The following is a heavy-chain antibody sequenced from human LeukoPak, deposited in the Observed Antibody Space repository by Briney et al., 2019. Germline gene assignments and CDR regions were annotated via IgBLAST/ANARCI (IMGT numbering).Heavy chain of an antibody. CDR3: ARDRRAARGAFDL. D-gene: IGHD1-26*01. CDR1: GGSISSSSYY. J-gene: IGHJ3*01. V-gene: IGHV4-39*07. Sequence: SETLSLTCTVSGGSISSSSYYWGWIRQPPGKGLEWIGSIYYSGSTYYNASLKSRVTISVDMSKNQFSLKLTSVTAADTALYFCARDRRAARGAFDLWGQGTMVTVSS. CDR2: IYYSGST.